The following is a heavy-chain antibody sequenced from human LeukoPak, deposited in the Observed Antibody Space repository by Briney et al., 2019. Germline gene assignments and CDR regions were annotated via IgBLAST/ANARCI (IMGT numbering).Heavy chain of an antibody. D-gene: IGHD1-1*01. CDR2: ISHSGST. V-gene: IGHV4-4*02. Sequence: SETLSLTCAVSGGSISSTTWWSWVRQPPGKGLEWIGEISHSGSTNYNPSLESRVIMSVDKSKKHFSLNLTSVTAADTAVYFCARVTPTTPFDYWGQGTLVTVSS. J-gene: IGHJ4*02. CDR3: ARVTPTTPFDY. CDR1: GGSISSTTW.